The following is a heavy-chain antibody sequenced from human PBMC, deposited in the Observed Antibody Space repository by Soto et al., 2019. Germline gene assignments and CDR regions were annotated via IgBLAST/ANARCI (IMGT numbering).Heavy chain of an antibody. Sequence: GESLKISCKGSGYSFASHWVAWVRQMPEKGLEWEGIIYPGNSNTMYSPSFQGQVTISADTALSTTYLQWDTLKPSDTAIYFCASDSHCDGGNCPMGGFDMWGQGTMVTVSS. CDR1: GYSFASHW. D-gene: IGHD2-15*01. J-gene: IGHJ3*02. CDR2: IYPGNSNT. CDR3: ASDSHCDGGNCPMGGFDM. V-gene: IGHV5-51*01.